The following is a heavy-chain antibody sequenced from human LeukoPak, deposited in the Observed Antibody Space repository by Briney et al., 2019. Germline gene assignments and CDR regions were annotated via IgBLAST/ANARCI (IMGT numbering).Heavy chain of an antibody. J-gene: IGHJ1*01. Sequence: GGSQRLFCAVSGFTFRSYAMSWVRQARGKGLEGVSDISGIHACTFSADSVEGRFTISRDNSKNTLYVQKKSVRAEDRGVYYCANFIAAAAAVYPQYFQHWVQGTLVTVSS. CDR1: GFTFRSYA. D-gene: IGHD6-13*01. CDR3: ANFIAAAAAVYPQYFQH. V-gene: IGHV3-23*01. CDR2: ISGIHACT.